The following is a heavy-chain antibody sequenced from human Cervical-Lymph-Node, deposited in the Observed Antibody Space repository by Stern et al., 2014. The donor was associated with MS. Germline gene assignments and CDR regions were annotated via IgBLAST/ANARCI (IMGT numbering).Heavy chain of an antibody. J-gene: IGHJ3*02. CDR1: GYSLSEIS. Sequence: VQLVESGAEVKKPGVSVKVSCKVSGYSLSEISMHWVRQAPGTGLEWMGGFDTENDETVYAQNFQGRLTMTEYTSTDTAYMELSSLRSEDTAVYYCAGGGGTIDIWGQGTPVIVSS. CDR3: AGGGGTIDI. V-gene: IGHV1-24*01. CDR2: FDTENDET. D-gene: IGHD1-26*01.